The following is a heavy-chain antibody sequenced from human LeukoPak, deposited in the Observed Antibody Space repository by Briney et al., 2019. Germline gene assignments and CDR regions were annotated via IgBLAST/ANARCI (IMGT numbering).Heavy chain of an antibody. V-gene: IGHV4-4*07. CDR2: IYTSGST. Sequence: NPSETLSLTCTVSGGSISSYYWSWIRQPAGKGLEWIGRIYTSGSTNYNPTLQSRVTISVDKSKNQFSLKPSSVTAADTAVYYCARDLVGAAIWAFDIWGQGTMVTVSS. CDR1: GGSISSYY. CDR3: ARDLVGAAIWAFDI. J-gene: IGHJ3*02. D-gene: IGHD2-15*01.